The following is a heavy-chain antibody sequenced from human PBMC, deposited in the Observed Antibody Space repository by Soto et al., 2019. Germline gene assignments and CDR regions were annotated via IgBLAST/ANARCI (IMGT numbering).Heavy chain of an antibody. Sequence: GGSLRLSCAAFGLTLSTSSMNWVRQAPGKGLEWISYIRRHTSVTYYADSVKGRFTISRDNSKNTLSLQMNSLRAEDTAVYYCTKANRYCSGANCFTFDYWGLGTLVTVPS. V-gene: IGHV3-48*01. CDR2: IRRHTSVT. CDR1: GLTLSTSS. D-gene: IGHD2-15*01. J-gene: IGHJ4*02. CDR3: TKANRYCSGANCFTFDY.